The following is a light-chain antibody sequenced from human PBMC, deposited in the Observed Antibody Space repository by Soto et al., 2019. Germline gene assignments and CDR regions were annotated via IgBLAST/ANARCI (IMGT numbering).Light chain of an antibody. Sequence: SQMIQTPSSLSASVGDRVSITCRASQGIDNYLAWYQQKPGKIPKLLIYAASTSQSGVPSRFSGSGSGTDFTLTISSLQPEDVATYYCQKYNSAPPTFGQGTKVDIK. V-gene: IGKV1-27*01. CDR2: AAS. J-gene: IGKJ1*01. CDR1: QGIDNY. CDR3: QKYNSAPPT.